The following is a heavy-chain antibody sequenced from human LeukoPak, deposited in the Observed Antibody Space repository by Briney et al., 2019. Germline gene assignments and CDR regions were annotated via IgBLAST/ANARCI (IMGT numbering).Heavy chain of an antibody. CDR2: IHSGGNT. CDR3: ARGDIVVVPTAVGSWDY. J-gene: IGHJ4*02. D-gene: IGHD2-2*01. Sequence: GGSVRLSCAASGFTVSSNYMSWVRQAPGKGLEWVSVIHSGGNTFYADSVRGRLTISRDNSKNTLYLQTNSLRAEDTAVYYCARGDIVVVPTAVGSWDYWGQGTLVTLSS. CDR1: GFTVSSNY. V-gene: IGHV3-53*01.